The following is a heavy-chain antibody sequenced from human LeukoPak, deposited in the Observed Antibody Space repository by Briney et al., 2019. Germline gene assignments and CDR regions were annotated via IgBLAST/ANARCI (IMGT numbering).Heavy chain of an antibody. D-gene: IGHD2-8*01. Sequence: GGSLGLSCAASGFTFSSYWMSWVRQAPGKGLEWVANIKQDGSEKYYVDSVKGRFTISRDNAKNSLYLQMNSLRAEDTAVYYCARDHTNMPPTPYGYRGQGTLVTVSS. CDR1: GFTFSSYW. J-gene: IGHJ4*02. CDR2: IKQDGSEK. CDR3: ARDHTNMPPTPYGY. V-gene: IGHV3-7*01.